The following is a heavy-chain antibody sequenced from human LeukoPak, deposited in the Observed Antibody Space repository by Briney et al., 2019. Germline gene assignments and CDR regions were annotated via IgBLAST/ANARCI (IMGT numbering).Heavy chain of an antibody. CDR2: NYHSGST. J-gene: IGHJ5*01. D-gene: IGHD6-13*01. CDR1: GGSISRSNW. CDR3: ASTGYSSSWYSRVGWFDS. Sequence: SRTLSLTCAVSGGSISRSNWLRWVRPPPGKGLEWIGENYHSGSTNYNPSLKSRGTISVDKSKNQFSLKLSSVTTADTAVYYCASTGYSSSWYSRVGWFDSWCQGTLVTVSS. V-gene: IGHV4-4*02.